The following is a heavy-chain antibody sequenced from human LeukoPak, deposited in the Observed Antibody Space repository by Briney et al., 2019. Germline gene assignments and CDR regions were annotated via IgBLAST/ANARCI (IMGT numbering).Heavy chain of an antibody. CDR2: ISSSGSTI. D-gene: IGHD6-13*01. CDR1: GFTFSSYS. Sequence: PGGSLRLSCAASGFTFSSYSMNWVRQAPGKGLEWVSYISSSGSTIYYADSVKGRFTISRDNAKNSLYLQMNSLRAEDTAVYYCARDKPIAAAGSFVYYYYYYMDVWGKGTTVTISS. J-gene: IGHJ6*03. V-gene: IGHV3-48*04. CDR3: ARDKPIAAAGSFVYYYYYYMDV.